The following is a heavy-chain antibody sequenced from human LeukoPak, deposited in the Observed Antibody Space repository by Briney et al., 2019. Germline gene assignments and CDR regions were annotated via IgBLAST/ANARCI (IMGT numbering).Heavy chain of an antibody. J-gene: IGHJ4*02. CDR1: GFPFSRYS. CDR2: ITSSSSNK. CDR3: ARDPPSRGTRYFDY. Sequence: PGGSLRLSCAASGFPFSRYSMNWVRQALGEGPEWVSSITSSSSNKDYVDSVKGRFTVSRDNAKNSLYLQMDSLRVEDTAVYYCARDPPSRGTRYFDYWGQGILVTVSS. D-gene: IGHD3-16*01. V-gene: IGHV3-21*01.